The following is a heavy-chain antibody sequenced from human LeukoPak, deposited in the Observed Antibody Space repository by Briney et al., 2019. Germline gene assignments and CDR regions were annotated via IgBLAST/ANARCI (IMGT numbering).Heavy chain of an antibody. J-gene: IGHJ4*02. CDR3: ATSPYFGVVSC. D-gene: IGHD3-3*01. CDR1: GGSISSNY. Sequence: PSETLSLTCTVSGGSISSNYWNWIRQPPGKPLGWIGNIYYSGSTYYNPSLKSRATISVDRSKNQFSLSLISATAADTAMYYCATSPYFGVVSCWGQGTLVTVSS. V-gene: IGHV4-59*01. CDR2: IYYSGST.